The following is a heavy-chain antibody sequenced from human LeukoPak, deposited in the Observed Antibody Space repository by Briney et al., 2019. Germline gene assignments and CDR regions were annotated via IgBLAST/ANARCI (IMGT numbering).Heavy chain of an antibody. J-gene: IGHJ6*03. Sequence: GGSLRLSCAASGFTFSDEYMSWIRQAPGKGLEWVSNIGTSSTTIYYADSVKGRFTISRDNAKNSLYLQMNSLRADDTAVYYCARFAAGGSYYYYMDVWGKGTTVTVSS. V-gene: IGHV3-11*04. CDR1: GFTFSDEY. CDR2: IGTSSTTI. CDR3: ARFAAGGSYYYYMDV. D-gene: IGHD6-25*01.